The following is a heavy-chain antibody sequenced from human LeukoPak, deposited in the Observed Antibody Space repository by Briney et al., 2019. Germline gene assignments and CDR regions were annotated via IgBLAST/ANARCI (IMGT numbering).Heavy chain of an antibody. V-gene: IGHV6-1*01. J-gene: IGHJ6*03. CDR2: TYYRSKWYN. CDR3: AKGYCSSTSCYRDYYYMDV. Sequence: SQTLSLTCAISGDSVSSDSAAWNWIRQSPSRGLEWLGRTYYRSKWYNDYALSVKGRITINPDTSKSQFSLQLNSVTPEDTAVYYCAKGYCSSTSCYRDYYYMDVWGKGTTVTVSS. CDR1: GDSVSSDSAA. D-gene: IGHD2-2*02.